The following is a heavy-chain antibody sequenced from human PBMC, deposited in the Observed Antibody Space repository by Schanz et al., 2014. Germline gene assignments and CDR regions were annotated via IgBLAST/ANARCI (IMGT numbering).Heavy chain of an antibody. CDR3: ARGIPYCSSTSCSGLDAYDV. D-gene: IGHD2-2*01. CDR2: INPSSGTT. Sequence: QVQLVQSGAEVKKPGASVKVSCKVSGYSLNELSMHWVRQAPGRGLEWMGKINPSSGTTRIAQKFQGRVTMTRDTSTSTVYMELSSLRSEDTAVYYCARGIPYCSSTSCSGLDAYDVWGQGTLVTVSS. J-gene: IGHJ3*01. V-gene: IGHV1-46*02. CDR1: GYSLNELS.